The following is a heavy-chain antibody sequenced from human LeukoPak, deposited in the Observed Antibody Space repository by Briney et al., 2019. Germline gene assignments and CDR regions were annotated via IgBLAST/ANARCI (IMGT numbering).Heavy chain of an antibody. D-gene: IGHD6-13*01. CDR2: ISSSSSYI. CDR3: AKDRYGSSWYLYYYYGMDV. V-gene: IGHV3-21*01. J-gene: IGHJ6*02. CDR1: GFTFSSYS. Sequence: PGGSLRLSCAASGFTFSSYSMSWVRQAPGKGLEWVSSISSSSSYIYYADSVKGRFTISRDNAKNSLYLQMNSLRAEDTAVYHCAKDRYGSSWYLYYYYGMDVWGQGTTVTVSS.